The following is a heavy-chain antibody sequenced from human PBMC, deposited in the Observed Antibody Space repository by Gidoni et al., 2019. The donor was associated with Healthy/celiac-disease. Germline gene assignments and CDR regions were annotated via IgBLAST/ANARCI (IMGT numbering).Heavy chain of an antibody. Sequence: QVQLVQSGAEVKKPGASVKVSCKASGYTFTGYYMHWVRQAPGQGLEWMGWINPNSGGTNYAQKFQGRVTMTRDTSIITAYMELSRLRSDDTAVYYCARGDIAVAGTYYYYYGMDVWGQGTTVTVSS. CDR1: GYTFTGYY. CDR3: ARGDIAVAGTYYYYYGMDV. CDR2: INPNSGGT. V-gene: IGHV1-2*02. D-gene: IGHD6-19*01. J-gene: IGHJ6*02.